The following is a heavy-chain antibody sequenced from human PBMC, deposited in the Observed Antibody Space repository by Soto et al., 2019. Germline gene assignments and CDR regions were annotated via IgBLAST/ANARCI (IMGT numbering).Heavy chain of an antibody. D-gene: IGHD3-3*01. CDR2: INHSGST. CDR3: ARGDSDFWSGYYVS. CDR1: GGSFSGYY. V-gene: IGHV4-34*01. J-gene: IGHJ5*02. Sequence: QVQLQQWGAGLLKPSETLSLTCAVYGGSFSGYYWSWIRQPPGKGLEWIGEINHSGSTNYNPSLKSRVTISVDTSKNQFSLKLSSVTAADTAVYYCARGDSDFWSGYYVSWGQGTLVTVSS.